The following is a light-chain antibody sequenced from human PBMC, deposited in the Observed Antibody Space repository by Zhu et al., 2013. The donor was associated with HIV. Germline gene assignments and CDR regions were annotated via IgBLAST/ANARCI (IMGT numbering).Light chain of an antibody. CDR2: DVT. Sequence: QSALTQPASVSGSPGQSITISCTGTSSDVGAYNYVSWCQQHPGKVPKLIIYDVTKRPSGVPDRFSGSKSDTSASLAISGLRSEDEADYYCAAWDDGLTTYVFGTGTKVTVL. V-gene: IGLV2-11*01. J-gene: IGLJ1*01. CDR3: AAWDDGLTTYV. CDR1: SSDVGAYNY.